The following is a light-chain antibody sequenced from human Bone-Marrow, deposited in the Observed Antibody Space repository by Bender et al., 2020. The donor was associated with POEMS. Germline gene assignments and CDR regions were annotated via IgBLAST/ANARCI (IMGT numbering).Light chain of an antibody. V-gene: IGLV2-14*01. Sequence: QSALTQPPSASGSPGQSVTISCTGTSSDVGGHNYVSWYQQHPGRAPKLVIYEVSDRPSGVSNRFSGSKSGNTASLTISWLQAEDEADYYRSSYTSSGSSWLFGGGTKLTVL. CDR3: SSYTSSGSSWL. CDR2: EVS. J-gene: IGLJ3*02. CDR1: SSDVGGHNY.